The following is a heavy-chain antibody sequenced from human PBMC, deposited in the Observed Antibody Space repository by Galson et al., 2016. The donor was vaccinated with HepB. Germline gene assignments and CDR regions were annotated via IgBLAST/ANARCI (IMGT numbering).Heavy chain of an antibody. J-gene: IGHJ4*02. V-gene: IGHV1-2*02. CDR2: VNPNTGDT. D-gene: IGHD5-12*01. CDR1: GYTFTDYY. CDR3: ARETLNRGYGPNLDS. Sequence: SVKVSCKASGYTFTDYYIHWVRQAPGQGLEWIGWVNPNTGDTNSAQKFPGRVTVTRDTSISTAYMELRRLTSDDTAVYSCARETLNRGYGPNLDSWGQGTLVTVSS.